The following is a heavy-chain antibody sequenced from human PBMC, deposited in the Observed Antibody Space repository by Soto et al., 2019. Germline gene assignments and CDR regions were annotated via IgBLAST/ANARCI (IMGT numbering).Heavy chain of an antibody. Sequence: SATLSLTRTVSGGSITSSDYKWSWIRQPPGKGLGLLGYIHYSGITYYTPSLKSRVTISVDTSKNQFSLSLSSVTAADTAVYFGARDRHYSGGCNWFDAVGQGTVVPVSS. J-gene: IGHJ5*02. CDR2: IHYSGIT. D-gene: IGHD2-15*01. CDR3: ARDRHYSGGCNWFDA. V-gene: IGHV4-30-4*01. CDR1: GGSITSSDYK.